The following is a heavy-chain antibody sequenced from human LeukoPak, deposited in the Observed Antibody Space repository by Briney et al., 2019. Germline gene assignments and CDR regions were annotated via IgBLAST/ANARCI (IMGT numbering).Heavy chain of an antibody. CDR1: GYTFTGYY. V-gene: IGHV1-2*02. D-gene: IGHD1-1*01. CDR3: ARNDWNDPWFDP. Sequence: ASVKVSCKASGYTFTGYYIHWVRQSPGQGLEWMGWLNPKSGGTNYAQNFQGRVTMTRDTIINTAYMELSRLRSDDTAVYYCARNDWNDPWFDPWGQGTLVTVSS. J-gene: IGHJ5*02. CDR2: LNPKSGGT.